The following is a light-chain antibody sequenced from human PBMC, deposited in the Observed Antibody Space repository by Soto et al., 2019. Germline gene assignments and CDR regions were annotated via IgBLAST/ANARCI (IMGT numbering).Light chain of an antibody. J-gene: IGKJ2*01. CDR2: GAS. CDR3: HQFGSSPPAFT. CDR1: QSVSTRY. V-gene: IGKV3-20*01. Sequence: ESMLTQSPGTLSLSPGERATHSCRASQSVSTRYLAWYQQKPGQAPRLLIYGASIRATGIPDRFSGSGSGTDFTLTISRLEPEDFAVYYCHQFGSSPPAFTFGQGTKLEI.